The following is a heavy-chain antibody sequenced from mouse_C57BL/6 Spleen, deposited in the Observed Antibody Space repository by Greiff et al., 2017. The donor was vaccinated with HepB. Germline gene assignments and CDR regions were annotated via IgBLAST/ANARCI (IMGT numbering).Heavy chain of an antibody. V-gene: IGHV2-5*01. J-gene: IGHJ4*01. D-gene: IGHD1-1*01. Sequence: VQLQQSGPGLVQPSQSLSITCTVSGFSLTSYGVHWVRQSPGKGLEWLGVIWRGGSTDYNAAFMSRLSITKDNSKSQVFFKMNSLQADDTAIYYCAKSTTVVATYYAMDYWGQGTSVTVSS. CDR3: AKSTTVVATYYAMDY. CDR2: IWRGGST. CDR1: GFSLTSYG.